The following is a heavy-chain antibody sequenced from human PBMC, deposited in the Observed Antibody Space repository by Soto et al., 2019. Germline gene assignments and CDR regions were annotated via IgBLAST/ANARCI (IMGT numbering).Heavy chain of an antibody. CDR3: AREPQRGYCSSTSCYI. D-gene: IGHD2-2*02. Sequence: SETLSLTCTVSGGSISSGGYYWSWIRQHPGKVLDWIGYIYYSGSTYYNPSLKSRVTLSLDTSKNQFSLKLSSVTAADTAVYYCAREPQRGYCSSTSCYIWGQGTLVTVSS. CDR1: GGSISSGGYY. J-gene: IGHJ4*02. V-gene: IGHV4-31*03. CDR2: IYYSGST.